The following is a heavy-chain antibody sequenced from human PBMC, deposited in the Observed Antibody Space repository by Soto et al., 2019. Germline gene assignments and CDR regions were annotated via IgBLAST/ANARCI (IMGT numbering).Heavy chain of an antibody. CDR3: AKLRRGATGTEGFHP. Sequence: GGSLRLSCAASEDSFDNSAMTWFRQAPGKGLEWVSTTTNTGGTTHYADSVQGRFTVSRDNFRNTLYLLMNSLRAEDTAVYYCAKLRRGATGTEGFHPWGQGTLVTVSS. J-gene: IGHJ5*02. CDR1: EDSFDNSA. V-gene: IGHV3-23*01. CDR2: TTNTGGTT. D-gene: IGHD1-1*01.